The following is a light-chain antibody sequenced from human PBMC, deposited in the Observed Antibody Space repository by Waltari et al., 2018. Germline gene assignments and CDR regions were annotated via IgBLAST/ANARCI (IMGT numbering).Light chain of an antibody. CDR1: QGISKY. J-gene: IGKJ5*01. V-gene: IGKV1-16*02. CDR2: AAS. Sequence: DIQMTQSPSSLSASVGDRVTITCRESQGISKYLAWFQQKPGQAPKSLINAASTLQSGVASKFSGSGSGTDFTLTISSLQPEDFATYYCQQYKSFPITFGQGTRLEMK. CDR3: QQYKSFPIT.